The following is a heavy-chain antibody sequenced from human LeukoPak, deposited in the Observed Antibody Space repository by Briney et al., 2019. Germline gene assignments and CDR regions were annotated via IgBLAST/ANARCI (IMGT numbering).Heavy chain of an antibody. Sequence: GGSLKISCQGSGYSFTTHWIGWVRQMPGKGLEWMGIIYPGDSDTTYSPSFQGQVTISADKSISTAYLQWSSLKASDTAMYYCARTLLGYDNSGYYGYWGQGTLVTVSS. CDR3: ARTLLGYDNSGYYGY. CDR2: IYPGDSDT. J-gene: IGHJ4*02. CDR1: GYSFTTHW. V-gene: IGHV5-51*01. D-gene: IGHD3-22*01.